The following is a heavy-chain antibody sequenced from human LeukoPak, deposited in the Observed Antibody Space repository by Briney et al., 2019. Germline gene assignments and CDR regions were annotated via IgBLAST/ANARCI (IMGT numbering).Heavy chain of an antibody. Sequence: PGGSLRLSCTASGFSFSGHWMHWARQLPGKGLVWVSRISPTGSTTSYADSVKARFIISRDNARNTVYLQMNSLRVEDTAVYYCVRDFRSADYWGQGTLVTVSS. CDR3: VRDFRSADY. CDR2: ISPTGSTT. V-gene: IGHV3-74*01. CDR1: GFSFSGHW. J-gene: IGHJ4*02.